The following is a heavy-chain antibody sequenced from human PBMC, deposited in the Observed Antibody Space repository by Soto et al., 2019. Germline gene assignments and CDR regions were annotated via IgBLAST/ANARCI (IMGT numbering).Heavy chain of an antibody. Sequence: QVQLVQSGAEVKKPGASVKVSCKASGYTFTSYGISWVRQAPGQGREWMGRISVYNGHTNYAQKLQGRVTMTTDTSTSTAYMGLRSLRSDYTAVYYCARVVGALGHWFDPWGQGTLVTVSS. CDR2: ISVYNGHT. D-gene: IGHD1-26*01. J-gene: IGHJ5*02. CDR3: ARVVGALGHWFDP. V-gene: IGHV1-18*01. CDR1: GYTFTSYG.